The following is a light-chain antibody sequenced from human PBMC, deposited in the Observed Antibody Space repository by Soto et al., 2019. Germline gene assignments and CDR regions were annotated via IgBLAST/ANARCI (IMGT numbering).Light chain of an antibody. CDR3: QQYGSSPLT. J-gene: IGKJ4*01. V-gene: IGKV3-20*01. CDR1: QSVSSSY. Sequence: EIVLTQSPGTLSLSPGERVTLSCRASQSVSSSYLAWYQQKPGQAPRLLIYGASTRATGIPDRFSGSGSGTDFTLTISRLEPEDFAVYYCQQYGSSPLTFGGRTKVEIK. CDR2: GAS.